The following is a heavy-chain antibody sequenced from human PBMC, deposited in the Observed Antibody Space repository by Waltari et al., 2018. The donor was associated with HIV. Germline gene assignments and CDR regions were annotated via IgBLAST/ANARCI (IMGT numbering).Heavy chain of an antibody. D-gene: IGHD3-10*01. J-gene: IGHJ4*02. CDR1: GFTCSAYS. Sequence: QVQLVESGGGLVKPGGSLRLSCAASGFTCSAYSMTWTRQAPGRGLEWISSISTSGSTIYYAGSVEGRFTVSRDSAKNSLYLQMNSLRAEDTAVYYCARDRNNYGLGNERDFDNWGQGTLVTVSS. V-gene: IGHV3-11*04. CDR3: ARDRNNYGLGNERDFDN. CDR2: ISTSGSTI.